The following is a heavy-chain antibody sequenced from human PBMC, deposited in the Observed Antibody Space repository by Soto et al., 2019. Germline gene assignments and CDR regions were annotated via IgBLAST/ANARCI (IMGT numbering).Heavy chain of an antibody. CDR1: GGTFSTYS. D-gene: IGHD2-21*01. Sequence: QVQLVQSGAEVKKPGSAVTVSCKDAGGTFSTYSMFWVRQAPGQGLEWLVRIIPMLGLANYAQKFQSRVTITGNQSTGTAYTELSSRSSEDTALDYCTIGSWSGEVFDIWGQGKMVTVSS. V-gene: IGHV1-69*02. CDR3: TIGSWSGEVFDI. J-gene: IGHJ3*02. CDR2: IIPMLGLA.